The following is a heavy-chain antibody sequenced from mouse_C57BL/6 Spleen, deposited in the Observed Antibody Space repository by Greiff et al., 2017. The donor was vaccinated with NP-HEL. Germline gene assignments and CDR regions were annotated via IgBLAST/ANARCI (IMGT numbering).Heavy chain of an antibody. CDR1: GYTFTSYW. Sequence: QVQLQQPVAELVKPGASVKLSCKASGYTFTSYWMQWVKQRPGQGLEWIGEIDPSDSYTNYNQKFKGKATLTVDTSSSTAYMQLSSLTSEDSAVYYCARSHYYGSSYSYFDVWGTGTTVTVSS. CDR2: IDPSDSYT. V-gene: IGHV1-50*01. J-gene: IGHJ1*03. CDR3: ARSHYYGSSYSYFDV. D-gene: IGHD1-1*01.